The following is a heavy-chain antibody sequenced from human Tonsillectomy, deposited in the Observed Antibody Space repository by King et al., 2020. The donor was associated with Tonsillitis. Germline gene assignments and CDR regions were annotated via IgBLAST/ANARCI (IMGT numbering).Heavy chain of an antibody. Sequence: QLVQSGGGLVQPGGSLRLSCAASGFTVSSNYMSWVRQAPGKGLEWVSVIYSGGSTYYADSVKGRFTISRHNSKNTLYLQMNSLRAEDTAVYYCARGLRFLEDIYYYYYMDVWGKGTTVTVSS. CDR1: GFTVSSNY. CDR2: IYSGGST. J-gene: IGHJ6*03. V-gene: IGHV3-53*04. D-gene: IGHD3-3*01. CDR3: ARGLRFLEDIYYYYYMDV.